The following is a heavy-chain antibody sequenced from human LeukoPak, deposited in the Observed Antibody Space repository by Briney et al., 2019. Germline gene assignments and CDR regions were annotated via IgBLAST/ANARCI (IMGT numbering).Heavy chain of an antibody. J-gene: IGHJ4*02. Sequence: PGGSLRLSCAASGFTFSSYAMHWVRQAPGKGLEYVSAISSNGGSTYYANSVKGRFTISRDNSKNTLYLQMGSLRAEDMAVYYCARALRWLYYFDYWGQGTLVTVSS. CDR3: ARALRWLYYFDY. CDR2: ISSNGGST. V-gene: IGHV3-64*01. D-gene: IGHD5-12*01. CDR1: GFTFSSYA.